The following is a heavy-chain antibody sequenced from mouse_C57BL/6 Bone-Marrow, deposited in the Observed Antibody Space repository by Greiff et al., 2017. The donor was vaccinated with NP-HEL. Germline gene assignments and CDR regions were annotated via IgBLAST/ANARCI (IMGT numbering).Heavy chain of an antibody. J-gene: IGHJ3*01. D-gene: IGHD1-1*01. CDR2: IYPGNSDT. CDR3: TRGSYYGSSYGFAY. Sequence: EVQLQQSGTVLARPGASVKMSCKTSGYTFTSYWMHLVNQRPGQGLEWIGAIYPGNSDTSYNQKFKGKAKLTAVTSASTAYMVLSSLTSEDSAVYYCTRGSYYGSSYGFAYWGQGTLVTVSA. V-gene: IGHV1-5*01. CDR1: GYTFTSYW.